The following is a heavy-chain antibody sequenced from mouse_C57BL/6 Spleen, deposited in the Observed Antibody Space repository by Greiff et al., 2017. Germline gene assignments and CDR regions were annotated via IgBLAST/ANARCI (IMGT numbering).Heavy chain of an antibody. CDR3: ARFSISYDIDY. CDR1: GYAFTNYL. V-gene: IGHV1-54*01. CDR2: INPGSGGT. J-gene: IGHJ2*01. Sequence: VQLQQPGAELVRPGTSVKVSCKASGYAFTNYLIEWVKQRPGQGLEWIGVINPGSGGTNYNEKFKGKATLTVDKSSSTAYMQLSSLTSEDSAVYFCARFSISYDIDYWGQGTTLTVSS. D-gene: IGHD2-12*01.